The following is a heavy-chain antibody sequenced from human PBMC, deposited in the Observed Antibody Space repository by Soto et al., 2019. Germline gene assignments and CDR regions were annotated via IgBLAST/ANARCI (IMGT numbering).Heavy chain of an antibody. CDR1: GCSISSYY. J-gene: IGHJ6*02. V-gene: IGHV4-59*01. Sequence: XETLSLTCTVAGCSISSYYWSWIRQPPGKGLEWIGYIYYSGSTNYNPSLKSRVTISVDTSKNQFSLKLSSVTAADTAVYYCARDVGYSGYDPSKYYYYYGMDVWGQGTTVTVSS. CDR3: ARDVGYSGYDPSKYYYYYGMDV. CDR2: IYYSGST. D-gene: IGHD5-12*01.